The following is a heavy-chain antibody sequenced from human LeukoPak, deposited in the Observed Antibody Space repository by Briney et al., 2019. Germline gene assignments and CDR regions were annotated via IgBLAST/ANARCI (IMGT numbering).Heavy chain of an antibody. V-gene: IGHV4-4*02. Sequence: SETLSLTCAVSGGSISSDNWWSWVRQPPGKGLEWVGDIYHTGSTNYNPSLKSRVTISVDKSKNQFSLNLSSVTAADTAVHYCAGEPCSRTSCLAYYGMDVWGQGATVTVSS. CDR2: IYHTGST. CDR1: GGSISSDNW. D-gene: IGHD2-2*01. J-gene: IGHJ6*02. CDR3: AGEPCSRTSCLAYYGMDV.